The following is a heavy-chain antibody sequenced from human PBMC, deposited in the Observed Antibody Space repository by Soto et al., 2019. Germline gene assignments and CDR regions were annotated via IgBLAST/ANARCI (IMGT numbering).Heavy chain of an antibody. CDR2: INSDGSRT. CDR1: GFTFTDYW. CDR3: ARETYRGFYFDY. D-gene: IGHD4-4*01. Sequence: QPGGSLRLSCAASGFTFTDYWTHWVRQAPGEGLVWVSRINSDGSRTSYADSVTGRFTISRDNAKNTLHLQMNSLRVEDTALYYCARETYRGFYFDYWGQGTLVTVSS. J-gene: IGHJ4*02. V-gene: IGHV3-74*01.